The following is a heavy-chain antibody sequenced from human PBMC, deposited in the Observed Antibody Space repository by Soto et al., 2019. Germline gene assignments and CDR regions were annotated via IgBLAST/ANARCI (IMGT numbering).Heavy chain of an antibody. CDR2: ISYDETNK. V-gene: IGHV3-30-3*01. CDR3: ARGASDFWGAYPEIHFLDY. Sequence: GGSLRLSCAASEFTFSTYPMHWVRQAPGKGLEWVAVISYDETNKYYADSVKGRFTISRDNSKNTLYLQMNNLRADDTAVYYCARGASDFWGAYPEIHFLDYWGHGTLVTVSS. CDR1: EFTFSTYP. D-gene: IGHD3-3*01. J-gene: IGHJ4*01.